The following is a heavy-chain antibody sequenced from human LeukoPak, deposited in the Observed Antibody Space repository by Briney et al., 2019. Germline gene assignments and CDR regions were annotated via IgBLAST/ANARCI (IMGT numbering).Heavy chain of an antibody. CDR3: ARDRVWIFGLQAYYYYMDV. D-gene: IGHD3-3*01. V-gene: IGHV4-61*02. J-gene: IGHJ6*03. CDR2: IYTSGST. CDR1: GGSISSGSYY. Sequence: SETLSLTCTVSGGSISSGSYYWSWIRQPAGKGLEWIGRIYTSGSTNYNPSLKSRVTISVDTSKNQFSLKLSSVTAADTAVCYCARDRVWIFGLQAYYYYMDVWGKGTTVTVSS.